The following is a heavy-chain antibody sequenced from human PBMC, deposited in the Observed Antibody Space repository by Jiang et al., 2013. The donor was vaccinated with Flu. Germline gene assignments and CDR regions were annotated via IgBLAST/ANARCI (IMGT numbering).Heavy chain of an antibody. Sequence: SGSGLVKPSQTLSLTCTVSGGSISSGGFYWSWIRQPAGKGLEWIGLIYSSGSTNYTPSLKSRVTISVDTSKNQFSLRLSSVTAADTAVYYCARGGYSDWVHYYYGMDVWGQGTTVTVSS. J-gene: IGHJ6*02. D-gene: IGHD5-18*01. CDR1: GGSISSGGFY. CDR2: IYSSGST. CDR3: ARGGYSDWVHYYYGMDV. V-gene: IGHV4-61*02.